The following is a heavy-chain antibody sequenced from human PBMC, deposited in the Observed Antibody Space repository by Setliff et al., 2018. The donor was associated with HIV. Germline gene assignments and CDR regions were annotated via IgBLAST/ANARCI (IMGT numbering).Heavy chain of an antibody. Sequence: SETLSLTCAVSGYSISSAFYWGWIRQPPGKGLEWIGEINPGGSPNYDPSLKSRVTISVDTSENHFSLELRSVTAADTAMYYCATGEHYGSGSYLSWGQGTPVTVSS. CDR2: INPGGSP. D-gene: IGHD3-10*01. CDR3: ATGEHYGSGSYLS. V-gene: IGHV4-38-2*01. J-gene: IGHJ4*02. CDR1: GYSISSAFY.